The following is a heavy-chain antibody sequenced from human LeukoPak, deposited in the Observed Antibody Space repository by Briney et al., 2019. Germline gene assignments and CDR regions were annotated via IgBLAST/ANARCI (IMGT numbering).Heavy chain of an antibody. V-gene: IGHV4-38-2*02. D-gene: IGHD3-3*01. CDR1: GYSISSGYY. CDR2: IYHSGST. J-gene: IGHJ5*02. Sequence: PSETLSLTCTVSGYSISSGYYWGWIRQPPGKGLEWIGSIYHSGSTYYNPSLKSRVTISVDTSKNQFSLKLSSVTATDTAVYYCARDLAIFGVGDNWFDPWGQGTLVTVSS. CDR3: ARDLAIFGVGDNWFDP.